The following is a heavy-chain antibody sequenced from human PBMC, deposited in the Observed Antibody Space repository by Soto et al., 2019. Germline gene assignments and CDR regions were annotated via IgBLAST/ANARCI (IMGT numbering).Heavy chain of an antibody. V-gene: IGHV1-69*04. J-gene: IGHJ6*02. CDR2: IIPVFGIA. CDR1: GGTFSRYS. CDR3: AREDRDRETGLVPAAIDGMDV. D-gene: IGHD2-2*01. Sequence: SVKVSCKASGGTFSRYSFTWVRQAPGHGLEWMGRIIPVFGIASYAQKFQGRVTITADKSTSTAYMELSSLRSEDTAVYYCAREDRDRETGLVPAAIDGMDVWGQGTTVTVSS.